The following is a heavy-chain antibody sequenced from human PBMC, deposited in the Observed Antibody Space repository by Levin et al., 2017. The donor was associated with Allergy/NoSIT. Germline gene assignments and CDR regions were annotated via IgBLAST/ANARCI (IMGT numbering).Heavy chain of an antibody. Sequence: GESLKISCAASGFTFSSYAMSWVRQAPGKGLEWVSAISGSGGSTYYADSVKGRFTISRDNSKNTLYLQMNSLRAEDTAVYYCAKLTTVTTSGYYFDYWGQGTLVTVSS. D-gene: IGHD4-17*01. J-gene: IGHJ4*02. V-gene: IGHV3-23*01. CDR2: ISGSGGST. CDR3: AKLTTVTTSGYYFDY. CDR1: GFTFSSYA.